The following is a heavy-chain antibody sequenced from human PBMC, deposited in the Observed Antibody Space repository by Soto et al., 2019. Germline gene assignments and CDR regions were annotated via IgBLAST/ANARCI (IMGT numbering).Heavy chain of an antibody. CDR1: GFTFSSYA. CDR2: ISYDGSNK. Sequence: GGSLRLSCAASGFTFSSYAMHWVRQAPGKGLEWVAVISYDGSNKYYADSVKGRFTISRDNSKNTLYLQMNSLRAEDTAVYYCARTGGWNLFDYWGQGTLVTVYS. V-gene: IGHV3-30-3*01. J-gene: IGHJ4*02. CDR3: ARTGGWNLFDY. D-gene: IGHD1-7*01.